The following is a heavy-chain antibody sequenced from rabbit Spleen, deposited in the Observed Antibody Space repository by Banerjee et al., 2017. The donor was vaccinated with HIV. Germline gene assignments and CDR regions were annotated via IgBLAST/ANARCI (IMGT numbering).Heavy chain of an antibody. CDR2: INVATGKP. CDR1: GFSFGDRDV. V-gene: IGHV1S45*01. J-gene: IGHJ4*01. CDR3: ARDLVGVIGWNFYL. Sequence: QEQLVESGGGLVQPEGSLTLTCTASGFSFGDRDVMCWVRQAPGKGLEWIACINVATGKPVDATWAKGRFTISRTSSTTVTLRMTSLTAADTATYFCARDLVGVIGWNFYLWGPGTLVTVS. D-gene: IGHD1-1*01.